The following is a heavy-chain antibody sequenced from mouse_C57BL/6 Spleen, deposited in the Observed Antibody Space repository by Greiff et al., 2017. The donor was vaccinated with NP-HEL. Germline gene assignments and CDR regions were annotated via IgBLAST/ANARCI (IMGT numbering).Heavy chain of an antibody. J-gene: IGHJ4*01. D-gene: IGHD2-4*01. CDR2: IYPGRGST. Sequence: QVQLQQPGAELVKPGASVKMSCKASGSTFTSYWLTWVKQRPGHGLEWIGDIYPGRGSTNYNEKFKSKATLTVDTSSSTAYMQLSSLTAEDSAVYYCARRYDYVYAMDYWGQGTSVTVSS. CDR1: GSTFTSYW. CDR3: ARRYDYVYAMDY. V-gene: IGHV1-55*01.